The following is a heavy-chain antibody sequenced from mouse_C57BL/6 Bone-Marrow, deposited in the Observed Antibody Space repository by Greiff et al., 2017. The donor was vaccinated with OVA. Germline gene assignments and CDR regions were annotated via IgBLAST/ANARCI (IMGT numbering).Heavy chain of an antibody. Sequence: EVQLQQSGAELVRPGASVKLSCTASGFNIKDDYMHWVKQRPEQGLEWIGWIDPENGDTEYASKFQGKATITADKSSNTAYLQLSSLTSEDTAVYYCTLSELYYVDYWGQGTTLTVSS. J-gene: IGHJ2*01. CDR3: TLSELYYVDY. V-gene: IGHV14-4*01. CDR1: GFNIKDDY. D-gene: IGHD4-1*01. CDR2: IDPENGDT.